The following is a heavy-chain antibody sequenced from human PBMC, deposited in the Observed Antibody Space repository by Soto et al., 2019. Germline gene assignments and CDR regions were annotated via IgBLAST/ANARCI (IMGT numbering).Heavy chain of an antibody. CDR2: INHSGST. V-gene: IGHV4-34*01. CDR3: ARDLPSACGGASCYYNTFDY. Sequence: TSETLSLTCAVYGGSFSGYYWSWIRQPPGKGLEWIGEINHSGSTNYNPSLKSRVTISVDTSKNQFSLKLSSVTAADTAVYYCARDLPSACGGASCYYNTFDYWGQGALVTVSS. J-gene: IGHJ4*02. D-gene: IGHD2-21*01. CDR1: GGSFSGYY.